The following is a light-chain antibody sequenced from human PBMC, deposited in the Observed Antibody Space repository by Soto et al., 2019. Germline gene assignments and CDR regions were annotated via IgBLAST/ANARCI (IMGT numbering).Light chain of an antibody. CDR2: GVF. CDR1: QDISNT. J-gene: IGKJ2*01. Sequence: AIPLTQSPSSLSASVGDRVTITCRASQDISNTLARYQRKPGKAPKVLIYGVFTLESGVPSRFSGSRSGTDFTLTISSLQPEDFASYYCQQHDSYPRTFGQGTKLELK. V-gene: IGKV1-13*02. CDR3: QQHDSYPRT.